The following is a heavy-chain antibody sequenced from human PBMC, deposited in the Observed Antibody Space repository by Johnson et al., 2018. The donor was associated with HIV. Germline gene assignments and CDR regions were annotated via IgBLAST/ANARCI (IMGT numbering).Heavy chain of an antibody. Sequence: QVQLVESGGGLVKPGGSLRLSCAASGFTFSDYYMSWIRQAPGKGLEWVSYISSSGSTIYYADSVKGRFTISRDNPKNSLYLQMNSLRAEDTAWDYFAREQSVKAAQIPDAFDIGGQGTMVTVSS. CDR3: AREQSVKAAQIPDAFDI. D-gene: IGHD6-6*01. V-gene: IGHV3-11*04. J-gene: IGHJ3*02. CDR2: ISSSGSTI. CDR1: GFTFSDYY.